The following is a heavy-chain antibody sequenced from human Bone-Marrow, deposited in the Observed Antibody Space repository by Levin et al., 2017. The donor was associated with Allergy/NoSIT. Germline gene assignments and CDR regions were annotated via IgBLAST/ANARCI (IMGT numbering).Heavy chain of an antibody. CDR1: FFPFLLSL. V-gene: IGHV3-21*01. D-gene: IGHD2-8*02. J-gene: IGHJ3*02. Sequence: GESLKISCIVVFFPFLLSLLNWVRQAPGKGLEWVSSISSRGSDMYYVDSVRGRFTLSLSPAKNSLTLQMNRLRAEDTAVYYCARGIIGDVRVAHKEAFDIWGQATMVSVSS. CDR3: ARGIIGDVRVAHKEAFDI. CDR2: ISSRGSDM.